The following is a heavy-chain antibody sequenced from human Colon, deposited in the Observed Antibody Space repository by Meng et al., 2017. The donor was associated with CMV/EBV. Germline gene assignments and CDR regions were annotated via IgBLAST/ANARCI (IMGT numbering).Heavy chain of an antibody. CDR1: GFTFSSYA. V-gene: IGHV3-23*01. Sequence: RLSCVGSGFTFSSYALSWVRQATGKGLEWVSTVSGSSITTYYADSVKGRFTISRDNYNDILSLEMNSLRAEDTALYYCVKDHKDWGHGTLVTVSS. J-gene: IGHJ4*01. CDR2: VSGSSITT. CDR3: VKDHKD.